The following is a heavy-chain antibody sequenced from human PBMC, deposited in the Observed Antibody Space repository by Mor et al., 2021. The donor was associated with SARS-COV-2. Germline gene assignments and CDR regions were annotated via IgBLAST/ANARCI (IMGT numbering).Heavy chain of an antibody. CDR3: ARDRRGGRLLDY. V-gene: IGHV1-69*01. D-gene: IGHD3-22*01. Sequence: ANYAQKFQGRVTITADESTSTAYMELSSLRSEDTAVYYCARDRRGGRLLDYWGQGTLVTVSS. CDR2: A. J-gene: IGHJ4*02.